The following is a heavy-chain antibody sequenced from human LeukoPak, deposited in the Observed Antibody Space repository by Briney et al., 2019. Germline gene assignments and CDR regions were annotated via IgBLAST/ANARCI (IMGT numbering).Heavy chain of an antibody. CDR3: ARDRDSSSWYAPNDYYYGMDV. V-gene: IGHV1-2*02. CDR2: INPNSGGT. CDR1: GYTFTCYY. D-gene: IGHD6-13*01. Sequence: ASVKVSCKASGYTFTCYYMHWARQAPGQGLEWMGWINPNSGGTNYAQKFQGRVTMTRDTSISTAYMELSRLRSDDTAVYYCARDRDSSSWYAPNDYYYGMDVWGQGTTVTVSS. J-gene: IGHJ6*02.